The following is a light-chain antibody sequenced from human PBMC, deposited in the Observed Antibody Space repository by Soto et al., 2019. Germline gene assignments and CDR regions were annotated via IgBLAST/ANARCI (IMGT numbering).Light chain of an antibody. CDR1: QRMGGW. J-gene: IGKJ1*01. V-gene: IGKV1-39*01. Sequence: DIQMTQSPSTLSASVGDKVTITCRAGQRMGGWLDWHQQKPGKAPKLLIYDVSALQRGVPPRISGRGSGTEFTLTISSLQPEDCATYYCQQCYNTPGTFGQGTKVDIK. CDR2: DVS. CDR3: QQCYNTPGT.